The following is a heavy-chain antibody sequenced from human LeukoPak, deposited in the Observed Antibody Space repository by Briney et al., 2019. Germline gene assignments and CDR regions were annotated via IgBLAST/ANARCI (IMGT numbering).Heavy chain of an antibody. CDR2: IHWNGGRT. D-gene: IGHD3-10*02. CDR3: AELGITMIGGV. V-gene: IGHV3-20*04. J-gene: IGHJ6*04. Sequence: GGSLRLSCAASGFTFDNYGINWVRQAPGKGLEWVSRIHWNGGRTGYADSVKGRFTISRDNAKNSLYLQMNSLRAEDTAVYYCAELGITMIGGVWGRGTTVTISS. CDR1: GFTFDNYG.